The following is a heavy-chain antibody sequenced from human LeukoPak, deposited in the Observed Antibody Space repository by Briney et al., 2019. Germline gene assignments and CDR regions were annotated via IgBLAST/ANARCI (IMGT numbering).Heavy chain of an antibody. V-gene: IGHV3-9*01. Sequence: GGSLRLSCAASGFTFDDYAMHWVRQAPGKGLEWVSGISWNSGSIGYADSVKGRFTISRDNAKNSLYLQMNNLRAEDTALYYCAKDRALHYYYGMDVWGQGTTVTVSS. CDR3: AKDRALHYYYGMDV. J-gene: IGHJ6*02. CDR1: GFTFDDYA. CDR2: ISWNSGSI. D-gene: IGHD5/OR15-5a*01.